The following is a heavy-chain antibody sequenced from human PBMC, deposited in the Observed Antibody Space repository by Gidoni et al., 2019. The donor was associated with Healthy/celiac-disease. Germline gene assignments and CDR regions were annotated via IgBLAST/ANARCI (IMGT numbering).Heavy chain of an antibody. CDR3: AKGYSGSQGGTIDY. CDR2: ISGSGGST. D-gene: IGHD1-26*01. Sequence: EVQLLESGGGLVQPGGSLRLSCAASGFSFSSYAMSWVRQAPGKGLEWVSAISGSGGSTYYADSVKGRFTISRDNSKNTLYLQMNSLRAEDTAVYYCAKGYSGSQGGTIDYWGQGTLVTVSS. CDR1: GFSFSSYA. J-gene: IGHJ4*02. V-gene: IGHV3-23*01.